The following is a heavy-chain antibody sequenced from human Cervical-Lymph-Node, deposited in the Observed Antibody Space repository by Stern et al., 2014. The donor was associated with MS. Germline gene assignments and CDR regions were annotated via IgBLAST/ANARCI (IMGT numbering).Heavy chain of an antibody. Sequence: VQLVESGGGVVQPGRSLRLSCAASGFTFNNYVMHWVRQAPGKGLEWVAYISYDGTDEHFADSVKGRFTISRDNFRNTLDLQMISLRAEDTAVYYCARDDSSGYLGAFDLWGQGTMVTVSS. CDR2: ISYDGTDE. CDR3: ARDDSSGYLGAFDL. CDR1: GFTFNNYV. J-gene: IGHJ3*01. D-gene: IGHD3-22*01. V-gene: IGHV3-30*01.